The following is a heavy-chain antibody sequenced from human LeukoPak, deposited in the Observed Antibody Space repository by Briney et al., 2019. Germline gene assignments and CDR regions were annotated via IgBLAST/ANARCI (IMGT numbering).Heavy chain of an antibody. CDR3: AREGGINYYDSSGYYEYPDAFDI. V-gene: IGHV3-66*01. Sequence: GGSLRLSCAASGFTVSNNYMSWVRQAPGKGLEWVSVIYSGGSTYYADSVKGRFTISRDNSKNTLYLQMNSLRAEDTAVYYCAREGGINYYDSSGYYEYPDAFDIWGQGTMVTVSS. D-gene: IGHD3-22*01. CDR1: GFTVSNNY. CDR2: IYSGGST. J-gene: IGHJ3*02.